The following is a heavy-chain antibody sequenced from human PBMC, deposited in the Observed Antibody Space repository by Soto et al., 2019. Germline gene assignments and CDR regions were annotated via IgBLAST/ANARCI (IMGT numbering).Heavy chain of an antibody. V-gene: IGHV4-59*01. D-gene: IGHD6-19*01. Sequence: HSETLSLTCSVSGGSISGSYWSWIRHSPGKGLEWLGYVYYTGSTNYSPSLRSRVSISVDTSKNEFSLRLSSVTAADTAVYFCARSVAVPGAHIDYWGQGTQVTVAS. CDR1: GGSISGSY. J-gene: IGHJ4*02. CDR3: ARSVAVPGAHIDY. CDR2: VYYTGST.